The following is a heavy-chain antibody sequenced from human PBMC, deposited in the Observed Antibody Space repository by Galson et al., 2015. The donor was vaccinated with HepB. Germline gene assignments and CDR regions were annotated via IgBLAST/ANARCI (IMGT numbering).Heavy chain of an antibody. J-gene: IGHJ4*01. CDR1: GDSFGNYA. V-gene: IGHV1-69*13. Sequence: SVKVSCKASGDSFGNYAITWLRQAPGQGPEWLGGIIPIFATAGHAQKFQDRITITADGPTTVYMELRGLTSEDTAMYYCTRGPAEANTISSYFEYWGQGTLVTVSS. D-gene: IGHD5-24*01. CDR2: IIPIFATA. CDR3: TRGPAEANTISSYFEY.